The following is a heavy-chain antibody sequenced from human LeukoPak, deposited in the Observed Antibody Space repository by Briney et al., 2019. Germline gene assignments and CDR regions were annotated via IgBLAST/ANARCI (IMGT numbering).Heavy chain of an antibody. J-gene: IGHJ5*02. CDR2: IYYSGST. V-gene: IGHV4-39*07. CDR1: GGSISSSNSY. Sequence: SETLSLTCSVSGGSISSSNSYWGWIRQPPRKGLEWIGTIYYSGSTYYNPSLKSRVTISLDTSKNQFSLKLSSVTAADTAVYFCARADYYYDSSGYYPVVRYNWFDPWGQGTLVTVSS. D-gene: IGHD3-22*01. CDR3: ARADYYYDSSGYYPVVRYNWFDP.